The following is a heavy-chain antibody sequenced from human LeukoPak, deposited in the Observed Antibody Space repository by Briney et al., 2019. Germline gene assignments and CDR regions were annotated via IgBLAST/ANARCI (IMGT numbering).Heavy chain of an antibody. V-gene: IGHV3-7*01. J-gene: IGHJ4*02. D-gene: IGHD6-19*01. CDR2: IKQDGSQK. Sequence: GGSLRLSCAASGFTFSTYYMTLVGQAPGKGLEWVANIKQDGSQKYYVDSVQGRFTISRDNAKNSLYLQMNSLRAEDTAVYYCAAQRAVGFDYWGQGTLVTVSS. CDR3: AAQRAVGFDY. CDR1: GFTFSTYY.